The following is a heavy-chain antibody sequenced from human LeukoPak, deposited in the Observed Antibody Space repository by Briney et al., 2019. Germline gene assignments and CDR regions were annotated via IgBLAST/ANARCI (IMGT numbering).Heavy chain of an antibody. J-gene: IGHJ6*03. CDR1: GYTLTELS. CDR3: ARGGYSSGWSRYYYYYYYMDV. V-gene: IGHV1-24*01. CDR2: FDPEDGET. Sequence: ASVKVSCKVSGYTLTELSMHWVRQAPGKGLEWMGGFDPEDGETIYAQKFQGRVTMTEDTSTDTAYMELSSLRSEDTAVYYCARGGYSSGWSRYYYYYYYMDVWGKGTTVTISS. D-gene: IGHD6-19*01.